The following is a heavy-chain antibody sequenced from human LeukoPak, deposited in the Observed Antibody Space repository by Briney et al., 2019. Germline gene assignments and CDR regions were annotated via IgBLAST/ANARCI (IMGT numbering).Heavy chain of an antibody. CDR1: GFTFSTYA. D-gene: IGHD6-19*01. CDR3: AKDTAVAGPNFYYGMDV. V-gene: IGHV3-23*01. CDR2: ISGSGANT. J-gene: IGHJ6*02. Sequence: GGSLRLSCAASGFTFSTYAMSWVRQAPGKGLEWVSTISGSGANTYYADSVRGRFTISRDNSKNSLYLQMNSLRAEDTALYYCAKDTAVAGPNFYYGMDVWGQGTTVTVSS.